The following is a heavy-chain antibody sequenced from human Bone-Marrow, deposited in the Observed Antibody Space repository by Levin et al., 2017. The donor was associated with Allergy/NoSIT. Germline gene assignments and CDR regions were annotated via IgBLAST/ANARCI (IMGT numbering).Heavy chain of an antibody. CDR2: ITSKGNGYSS. CDR1: GFSFSDHY. D-gene: IGHD1-26*01. Sequence: GGSLRLSCAASGFSFSDHYIDWVRQAPGKGLEWVGRITSKGNGYSSEYAASVRGRFTISRDDSENSVYLQMNSLKTDDMAVYYCADLGRSYGLDVWGQGTTVTVSS. CDR3: ADLGRSYGLDV. V-gene: IGHV3-72*01. J-gene: IGHJ6*02.